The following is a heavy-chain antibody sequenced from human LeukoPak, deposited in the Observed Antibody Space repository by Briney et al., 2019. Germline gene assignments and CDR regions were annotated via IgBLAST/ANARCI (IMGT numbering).Heavy chain of an antibody. V-gene: IGHV3-15*01. CDR2: IKSKTDGGTT. J-gene: IGHJ4*02. D-gene: IGHD2-15*01. CDR1: GFTFINAW. Sequence: GGSLRLSCAASGFTFINAWMTWVRQAPGKGLAWVGRIKSKTDGGTTDYAAPVKGRFTISRDDSKNTLYLQMNSLKTEDTAVYYCTTEGLVVAATIDCWGQGTLVTVSS. CDR3: TTEGLVVAATIDC.